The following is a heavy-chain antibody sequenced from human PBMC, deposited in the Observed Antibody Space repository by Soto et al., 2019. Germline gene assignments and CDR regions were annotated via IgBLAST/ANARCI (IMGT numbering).Heavy chain of an antibody. J-gene: IGHJ4*02. CDR1: GGTFSSYS. CDR2: SIPIFGTA. D-gene: IGHD1-26*01. Sequence: QVQLVQSGAEVKKPGASVNVSCKASGGTFSSYSINWVRQVPGQGLEGMGESIPIFGTANYAQKFQGRVTITADEYTSTVYMEPSSLRSEDTADYYCARDGGRHSGGIDYWGQGTLVTVSS. CDR3: ARDGGRHSGGIDY. V-gene: IGHV1-69*01.